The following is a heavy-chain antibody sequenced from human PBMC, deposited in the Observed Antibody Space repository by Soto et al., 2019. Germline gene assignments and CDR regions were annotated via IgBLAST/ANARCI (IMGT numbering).Heavy chain of an antibody. D-gene: IGHD3-3*01. J-gene: IGHJ5*02. V-gene: IGHV3-9*01. CDR2: ITWNSVST. Sequence: QLVESGGGLVQPGGSLRLSCVASGFSFDDFAMHWVRQAPGKGLEWISGITWNSVSTDYANSVKGRFTVSRDNAKNSLYLQMSSLTTEETVLYFWAKERVRFLDAWGQGTLV. CDR1: GFSFDDFA. CDR3: AKERVRFLDA.